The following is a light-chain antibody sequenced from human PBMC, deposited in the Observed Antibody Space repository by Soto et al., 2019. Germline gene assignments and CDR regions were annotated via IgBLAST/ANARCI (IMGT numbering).Light chain of an antibody. J-gene: IGKJ1*01. CDR1: QGISNY. CDR3: LQHNSYPRT. CDR2: AAS. V-gene: IGKV1-17*03. Sequence: DIRMTQYPSAMSASVGDRVTITCGASQGISNYLAWFQQKPGKVPKRLIYAASSLQSGVPSRLRGSGYGTELTITISSMQTEDFETYYCLQHNSYPRTFGHGTKVDIK.